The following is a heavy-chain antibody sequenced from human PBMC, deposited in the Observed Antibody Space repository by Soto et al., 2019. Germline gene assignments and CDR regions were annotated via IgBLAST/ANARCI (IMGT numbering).Heavy chain of an antibody. V-gene: IGHV3-33*01. CDR1: GFTFNRNS. J-gene: IGHJ6*02. D-gene: IGHD2-8*02. Sequence: QVQLVESGGGVVQPGRSLRLSCAASGFTFNRNSMHWVRQAPGKGLEWVAVIWHDGSKEYYSESVKGRFTISRDNSNNMIFLQMNSVRVEDTAVYFCARDRSGGNYFYYGMDVWGQGTTVTVSS. CDR2: IWHDGSKE. CDR3: ARDRSGGNYFYYGMDV.